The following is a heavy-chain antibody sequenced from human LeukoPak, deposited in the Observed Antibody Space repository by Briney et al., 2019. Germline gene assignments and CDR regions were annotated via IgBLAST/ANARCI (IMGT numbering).Heavy chain of an antibody. Sequence: GGSLRLSCAASGFIVSSNYMSWVRQAPGKGLEWVSVIYSGSGTYYADSVKGRFTISRDNSKNTVYLQMNSLRAEDTAVYYGTRDPHSSGYYSYWGQGTLVTVSS. CDR1: GFIVSSNY. CDR2: IYSGSGT. CDR3: TRDPHSSGYYSY. D-gene: IGHD3-22*01. J-gene: IGHJ4*02. V-gene: IGHV3-53*01.